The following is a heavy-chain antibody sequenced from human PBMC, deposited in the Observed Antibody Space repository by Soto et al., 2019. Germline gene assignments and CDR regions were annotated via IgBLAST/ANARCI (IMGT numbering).Heavy chain of an antibody. J-gene: IGHJ4*02. V-gene: IGHV1-69*05. D-gene: IGHD3-22*01. CDR1: GGTCSSYP. Sequence: SVKVSCKASGGTCSSYPITWVLQAPGQGLEWMGGTFPIFDRGNYAQKFQGRLTITTDKSTNTAYMELSSLRSEDTAVYYCARRNTSGYLQYFDSWGQGTLVTVSS. CDR3: ARRNTSGYLQYFDS. CDR2: TFPIFDRG.